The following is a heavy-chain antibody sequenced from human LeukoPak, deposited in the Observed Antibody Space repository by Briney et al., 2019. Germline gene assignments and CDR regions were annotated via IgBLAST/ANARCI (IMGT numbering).Heavy chain of an antibody. CDR2: ISGSGTST. D-gene: IGHD2-2*02. CDR1: GFTFSNYD. Sequence: TGGSLRLSCAASGFTFSNYDMNWVRQAPGKGLEWVSAISGSGTSTYYADSVKGRFTISRDNSNNTLYLQLNSLRVDDTAVYYCAKSIIVVVPAAIRGPGAFDIWGQGTMVTVSS. V-gene: IGHV3-23*01. CDR3: AKSIIVVVPAAIRGPGAFDI. J-gene: IGHJ3*02.